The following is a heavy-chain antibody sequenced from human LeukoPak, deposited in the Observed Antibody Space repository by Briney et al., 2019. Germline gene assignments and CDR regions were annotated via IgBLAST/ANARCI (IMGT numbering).Heavy chain of an antibody. J-gene: IGHJ4*02. D-gene: IGHD3-16*01. CDR3: AREEEAGGRNYFDY. CDR1: GFTFSSYS. Sequence: PGGSLRLSCAASGFTFSSYSMNWVRQAPGKGLEWVSSISSRSSYIYYADSVKGRFTISRDNTKNSLYLQMNSLRAEDTAVYYCAREEEAGGRNYFDYWGQGTLVTVSS. CDR2: ISSRSSYI. V-gene: IGHV3-21*01.